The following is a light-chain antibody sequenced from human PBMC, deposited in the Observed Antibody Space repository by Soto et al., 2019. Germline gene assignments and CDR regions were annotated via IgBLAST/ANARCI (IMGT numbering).Light chain of an antibody. CDR2: EVS. Sequence: QSVLTQPASVSGSPGQSVTISCTGASSDIADYKYVSWYQQHPGKAPKVIIYEVSNRPSGVSDRFSGTKSGNTASLTISGLQPEDEADYYCSSYASRGGLYVFGAGTKLTVL. J-gene: IGLJ1*01. V-gene: IGLV2-14*01. CDR1: SSDIADYKY. CDR3: SSYASRGGLYV.